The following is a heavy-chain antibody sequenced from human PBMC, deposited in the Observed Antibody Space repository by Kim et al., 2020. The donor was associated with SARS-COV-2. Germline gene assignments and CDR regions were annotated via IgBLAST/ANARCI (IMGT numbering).Heavy chain of an antibody. D-gene: IGHD6-13*01. V-gene: IGHV1-69*13. CDR3: ARVGHSSSWYSSTWNYYYYGMDV. Sequence: SVKVSCKASGGTFSSYAISWVRQAPGQGLEWMGGIIPIFGTANYAQKFQGRVTITADESTSTAYMELSSLRSEDTAVYYCARVGHSSSWYSSTWNYYYYGMDVWGQGTTVTVSS. J-gene: IGHJ6*02. CDR1: GGTFSSYA. CDR2: IIPIFGTA.